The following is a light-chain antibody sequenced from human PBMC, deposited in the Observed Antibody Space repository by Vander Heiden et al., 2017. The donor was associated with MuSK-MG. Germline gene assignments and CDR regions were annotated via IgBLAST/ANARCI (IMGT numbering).Light chain of an antibody. CDR3: QQENSYPSR. V-gene: IGKV1-5*03. Sequence: DIQMTQSPSTLSASVGDRVTITCRASQSISSWLAWYQQKPGKAPKLLIYKASSFESGVPSTFSGSGSGTEFTLTISSLQPDDFATYYCQQENSYPSRFGPGTKVEIK. CDR1: QSISSW. J-gene: IGKJ1*01. CDR2: KAS.